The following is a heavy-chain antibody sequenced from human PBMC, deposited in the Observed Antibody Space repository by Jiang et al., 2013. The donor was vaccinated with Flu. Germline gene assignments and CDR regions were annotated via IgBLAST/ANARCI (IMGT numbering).Heavy chain of an antibody. D-gene: IGHD2-2*02. J-gene: IGHJ4*02. Sequence: SGAEVKKPGTSVKVSCKASGFTFTSSAMQWVRQARGQRLEWIGWIVVGSGNTNYAQKFQERVTITRDMSTSTAYMELSSLRSEDTAVYYCAAVISPCSSTSCFTFDYWGQGTLVTVSS. CDR2: IVVGSGNT. CDR1: GFTFTSSA. V-gene: IGHV1-58*02. CDR3: AAVISPCSSTSCFTFDY.